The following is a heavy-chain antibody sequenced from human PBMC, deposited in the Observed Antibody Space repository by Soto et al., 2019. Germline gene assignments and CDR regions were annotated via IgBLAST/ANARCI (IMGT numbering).Heavy chain of an antibody. D-gene: IGHD3-22*01. CDR3: AREYYYDSSGYHGTVFDY. CDR2: IYTSGST. CDR1: GGSISSYY. J-gene: IGHJ4*02. Sequence: ASETLSLTCNVSGGSISSYYWSWIRQPAGKGLEWIGRIYTSGSTNYNPSLKSRVTMSVDTSKNQFSLKLSSVTAADTAVYYCAREYYYDSSGYHGTVFDYWGQGTLVTVSS. V-gene: IGHV4-4*07.